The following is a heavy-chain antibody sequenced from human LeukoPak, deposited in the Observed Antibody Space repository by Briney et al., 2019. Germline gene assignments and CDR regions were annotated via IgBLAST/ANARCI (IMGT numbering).Heavy chain of an antibody. CDR2: IKQDGSEK. J-gene: IGHJ6*02. Sequence: AGGSLRLSCTASGFTFSNAWMSWVRQAPGRGLEWVANIKQDGSEKYYVDSVKGRFTISRDNAKNSLYLQMNSLRAEDTAVYYCARRNPYCSSTSCYDAPYYYYGMDVWGQGTTVTVSS. D-gene: IGHD2-2*01. CDR3: ARRNPYCSSTSCYDAPYYYYGMDV. CDR1: GFTFSNAW. V-gene: IGHV3-7*01.